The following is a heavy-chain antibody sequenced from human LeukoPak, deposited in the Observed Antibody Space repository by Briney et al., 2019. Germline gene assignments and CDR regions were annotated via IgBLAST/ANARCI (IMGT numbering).Heavy chain of an antibody. CDR2: IYSDNT. D-gene: IGHD1-26*01. CDR3: ARSDHNSWNAFDI. Sequence: GGSLRLSCTVSGFTVSSNSMSWVRQAPGKGLEWVSFIYSDNTHYSDSVKGRFTISRDNSKSTLYLQMNSLRAEDTAVYYCARSDHNSWNAFDIWGQGTMVTVSS. V-gene: IGHV3-53*01. CDR1: GFTVSSNS. J-gene: IGHJ3*02.